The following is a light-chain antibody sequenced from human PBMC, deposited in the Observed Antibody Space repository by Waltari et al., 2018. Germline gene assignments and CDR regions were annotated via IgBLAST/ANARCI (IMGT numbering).Light chain of an antibody. CDR2: DVN. CDR1: SSDVGGYNY. CDR3: CSYAGSSTFYV. J-gene: IGLJ1*01. V-gene: IGLV2-11*01. Sequence: QSALTQPRSVSGSPGQSVTISCIGTSSDVGGYNYVSWYQQCPGKAPKLVIYDVNKRPPGVPARFSGSKSGNTASLTISGFQAEDEADYYCCSYAGSSTFYVFGSGTEVTV.